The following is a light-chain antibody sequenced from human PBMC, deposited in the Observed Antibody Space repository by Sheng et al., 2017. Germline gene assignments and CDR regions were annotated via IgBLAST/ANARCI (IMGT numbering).Light chain of an antibody. V-gene: IGLV7-43*01. J-gene: IGLJ3*02. CDR2: DTG. CDR3: QLYFGGAQIWV. CDR1: TGAVTSDYY. Sequence: QTVVTQEPSLTVSPGGTVTLTCASSTGAVTSDYYPNWFQQKPGQVPRALIYDTGAKYSWTPARFSGSFLGGKAALTLSGVQPEDEAEYHCQLYFGGAQIWVFGGGTKLTVL.